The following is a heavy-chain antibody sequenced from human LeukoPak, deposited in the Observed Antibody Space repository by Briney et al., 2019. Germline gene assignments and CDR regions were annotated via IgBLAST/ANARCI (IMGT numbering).Heavy chain of an antibody. CDR1: GGSFSGYY. Sequence: KPSETLSLTCTVSGGSFSGYYWSWIRQPPGKGLEWIGEINHSGSTNYNPSLKSRVTISVDTSKNQFSLKLSSVTAADTAVYYCASYGSWVRYWGQGTLVTVSS. V-gene: IGHV4-34*01. CDR3: ASYGSWVRY. D-gene: IGHD2-21*01. CDR2: INHSGST. J-gene: IGHJ4*02.